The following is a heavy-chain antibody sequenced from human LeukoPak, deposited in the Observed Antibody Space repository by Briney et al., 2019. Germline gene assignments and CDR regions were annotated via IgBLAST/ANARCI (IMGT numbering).Heavy chain of an antibody. V-gene: IGHV4-4*07. Sequence: SETLSLTCTDSGGSISTYYWSWIRQPAGKGLEWIGRIYTSGSSNYNTPLKSRVTMSVDTSKNQFSLKLSSVTAADTAVYYCARENEPAARSFDYWGQGTLVTVSS. CDR1: GGSISTYY. J-gene: IGHJ4*02. CDR2: IYTSGSS. CDR3: ARENEPAARSFDY. D-gene: IGHD6-6*01.